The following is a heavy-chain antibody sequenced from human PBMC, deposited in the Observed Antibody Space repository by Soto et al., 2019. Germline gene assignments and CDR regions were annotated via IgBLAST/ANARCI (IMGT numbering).Heavy chain of an antibody. Sequence: GASVKVSCKASGYTFTSYGISWVRQAPGQGLEWMGWISAYNGNTNYEQKLQGRVTMTTDTSTSTAYMELRSLRSEDTAVYYCASVGTYDSGSYSAFDIWGQGTMVTVSS. CDR2: ISAYNGNT. CDR3: ASVGTYDSGSYSAFDI. D-gene: IGHD3-10*01. CDR1: GYTFTSYG. V-gene: IGHV1-18*01. J-gene: IGHJ3*02.